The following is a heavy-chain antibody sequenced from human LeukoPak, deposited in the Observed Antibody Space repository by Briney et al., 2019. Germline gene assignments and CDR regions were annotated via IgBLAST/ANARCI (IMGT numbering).Heavy chain of an antibody. CDR1: GGTFSIYA. J-gene: IGHJ6*02. CDR2: IIPIFGTA. V-gene: IGHV1-69*06. D-gene: IGHD6-13*01. CDR3: ARDWAAADRRIYYYDMHV. Sequence: SVRVSSKASGGTFSIYAISWVRQAPGQGREWMGGIIPIFGTANYPQKCQGSVTITADKSTSTAYMELSSLRSEDRAVFYCARDWAAADRRIYYYDMHVWGQETTVTVSS.